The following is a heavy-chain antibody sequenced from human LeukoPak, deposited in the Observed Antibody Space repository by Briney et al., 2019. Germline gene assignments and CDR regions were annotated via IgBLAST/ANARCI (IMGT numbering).Heavy chain of an antibody. Sequence: SETLSLTCTVSGGSISSYYWSWIRQPAGKGLEWIGRIYTSGSTNYNPSLKSRVTMSVDTSKNQFSLKLSSVTAADTAVYYCARGDRGRIAAAGTINWFDPWGQGTLVTVSS. V-gene: IGHV4-4*07. CDR3: ARGDRGRIAAAGTINWFDP. CDR1: GGSISSYY. D-gene: IGHD6-13*01. J-gene: IGHJ5*02. CDR2: IYTSGST.